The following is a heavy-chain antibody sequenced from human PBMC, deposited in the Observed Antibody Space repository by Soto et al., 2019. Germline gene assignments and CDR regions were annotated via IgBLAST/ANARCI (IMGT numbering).Heavy chain of an antibody. D-gene: IGHD1-26*01. V-gene: IGHV1-18*01. CDR3: ARLGWELLSGRRYFDY. CDR2: ISTYNGRT. CDR1: GYDFSIYG. Sequence: QVQLVQSGSEVKRPGASVKVSCKASGYDFSIYGITWVRQAPGQGLEWMGWISTYNGRTNYAQKLQGRVTMTTDTSTSTAYMELTGLKYDDTAVYYCARLGWELLSGRRYFDYWGQGTLVTVSS. J-gene: IGHJ4*02.